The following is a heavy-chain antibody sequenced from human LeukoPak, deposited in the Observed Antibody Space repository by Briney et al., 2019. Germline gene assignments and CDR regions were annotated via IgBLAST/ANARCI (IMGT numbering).Heavy chain of an antibody. Sequence: SQTLSLTCTVSGGSISSGGYYWSWIRQHPGKGLEWIGYIYYSGSTNYNPSLKSRVTISVDTSRNQFSLKLSSVTAADTAVYYCARHESYSSGEPANDAFDIWGQGTMVTVSS. J-gene: IGHJ3*02. CDR1: GGSISSGGYY. CDR2: IYYSGST. D-gene: IGHD6-19*01. CDR3: ARHESYSSGEPANDAFDI. V-gene: IGHV4-31*03.